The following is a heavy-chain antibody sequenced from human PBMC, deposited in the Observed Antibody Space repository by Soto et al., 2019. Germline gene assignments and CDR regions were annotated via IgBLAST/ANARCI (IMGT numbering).Heavy chain of an antibody. J-gene: IGHJ4*02. V-gene: IGHV3-23*01. CDR2: ISGSGGST. CDR1: GFTFSSYA. D-gene: IGHD3-22*01. CDR3: AKPPINYDSSGYFFDY. Sequence: GGSLRLSCAASGFTFSSYAMSWVRQAPGKGLEWASAISGSGGSTYYADSVKGRFTISRDNSKNTLYLQMNSLRAEDTAVYYCAKPPINYDSSGYFFDYWGQGTLVTVSS.